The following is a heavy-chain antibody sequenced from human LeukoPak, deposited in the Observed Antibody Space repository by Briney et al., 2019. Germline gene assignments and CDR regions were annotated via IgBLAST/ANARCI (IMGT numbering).Heavy chain of an antibody. J-gene: IGHJ5*02. CDR1: GYSISSGYY. CDR2: IYHSGST. CDR3: ARGGAPYCSGGSCYRGNWFDP. V-gene: IGHV4-38-2*02. Sequence: SETLSLTCTVSGYSISSGYYWGWIRQPPGKGLEWIGSIYHSGSTYYNPSLKSRVTISVDTSKNQFSLKLSSVTAADTAVYYCARGGAPYCSGGSCYRGNWFDPWGQGTLVTVSS. D-gene: IGHD2-15*01.